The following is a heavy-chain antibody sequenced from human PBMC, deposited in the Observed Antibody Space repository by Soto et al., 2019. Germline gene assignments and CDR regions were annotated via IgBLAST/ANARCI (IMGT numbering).Heavy chain of an antibody. D-gene: IGHD3-9*01. CDR3: ARGSGVYRILTGYSHFDY. Sequence: SETLSLTCTASGGSISSYYWSWIRQPPGKGLEWIGYIYYSGSTNYNPSLKSRVTISVDTSKNQFSLKLSSVTAADTAVYYCARGSGVYRILTGYSHFDYWGQGTLVTVSS. J-gene: IGHJ4*02. V-gene: IGHV4-59*01. CDR1: GGSISSYY. CDR2: IYYSGST.